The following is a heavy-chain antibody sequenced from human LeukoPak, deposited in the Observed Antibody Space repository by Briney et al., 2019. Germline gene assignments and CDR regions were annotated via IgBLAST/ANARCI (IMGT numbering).Heavy chain of an antibody. Sequence: ASVKASCKASVYTFTGYYLHWVRQAPGQGLEGRGCVNPTIGDTNHAQTFQGSVTMTRDTSISTVYMELSRLRSDDTAVYYCARASGSYWWFDSWGQGTLVTVSS. CDR1: VYTFTGYY. D-gene: IGHD1-26*01. V-gene: IGHV1-2*02. CDR3: ARASGSYWWFDS. CDR2: VNPTIGDT. J-gene: IGHJ5*01.